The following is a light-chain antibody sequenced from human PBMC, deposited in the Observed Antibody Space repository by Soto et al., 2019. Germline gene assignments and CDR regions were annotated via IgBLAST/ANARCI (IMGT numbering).Light chain of an antibody. CDR3: QQYGSSSWT. Sequence: EIVLTQSPGTLSLSPGERATLSCRASQSVRSTSLVWYQQKPGQAPRLLIYGASSRATGIPDRFSGSGSGTDFTLTISRLEPEDSVVYYCQQYGSSSWTFGQGTRVEIK. V-gene: IGKV3-20*01. CDR2: GAS. J-gene: IGKJ1*01. CDR1: QSVRSTS.